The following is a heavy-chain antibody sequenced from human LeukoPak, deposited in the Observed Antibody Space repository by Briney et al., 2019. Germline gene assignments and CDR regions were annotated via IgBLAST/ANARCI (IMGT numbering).Heavy chain of an antibody. Sequence: PSETLSLTCAVYGGSFRGYYWSWIRQPPGKGLEWIGEINHSGSTNYNPSPKSRVTMSVDTSKNQFSLKLSSVTAADTAVYYCARALDYGDRYIDFWGQGTLVTVSS. CDR2: INHSGST. CDR3: ARALDYGDRYIDF. CDR1: GGSFRGYY. J-gene: IGHJ4*02. D-gene: IGHD4-17*01. V-gene: IGHV4-34*01.